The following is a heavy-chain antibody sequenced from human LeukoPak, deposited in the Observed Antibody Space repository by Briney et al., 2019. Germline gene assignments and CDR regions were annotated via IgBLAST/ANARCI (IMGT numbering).Heavy chain of an antibody. CDR3: ARDGGSAYPFDY. CDR2: MYYSGST. CDR1: GASISSSSNY. J-gene: IGHJ4*02. D-gene: IGHD3-22*01. V-gene: IGHV4-39*07. Sequence: PSETLSLTCSVSGASISSSSNYWGWIRQPPGKGLEWIGSMYYSGSTYYNPSLKSRVTISVDTSKNQFSLNLNSVTAADTAVYFCARDGGSAYPFDYWGQGTLVTVSS.